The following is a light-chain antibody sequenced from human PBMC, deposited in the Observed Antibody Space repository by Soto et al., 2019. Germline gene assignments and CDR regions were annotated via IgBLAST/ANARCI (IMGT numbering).Light chain of an antibody. CDR2: DTS. J-gene: IGKJ4*01. CDR3: QQRGSWLLT. Sequence: EIGLTQSPATLSLSPGEGATLSCRASQSVHSYVAWYQQKPGQAPRLLIYDTSNRAIGIPARFSGSGSGTDFTLSISSLEPEDFAVYYCQQRGSWLLTFRGGTEVDIK. V-gene: IGKV3-11*01. CDR1: QSVHSY.